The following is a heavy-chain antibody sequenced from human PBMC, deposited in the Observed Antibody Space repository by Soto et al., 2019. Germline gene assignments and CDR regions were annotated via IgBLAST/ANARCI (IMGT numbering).Heavy chain of an antibody. CDR2: ISYDGSNK. CDR3: AKDRAYHYGFVPVDYFYYGMDV. CDR1: GFTFSSYG. Sequence: QVQLVESGGGVVQPGRSLRLSCAASGFTFSSYGMHWVRQAPGKGLEWVAVISYDGSNKYYADSVKGRFTVSRDNSKNTLFVQMSSLRAEDTATYYCAKDRAYHYGFVPVDYFYYGMDVWGQGTTVTVSS. D-gene: IGHD5-18*01. V-gene: IGHV3-30*18. J-gene: IGHJ6*02.